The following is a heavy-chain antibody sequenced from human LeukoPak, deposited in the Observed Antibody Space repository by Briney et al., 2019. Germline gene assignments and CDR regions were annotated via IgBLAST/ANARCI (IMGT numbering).Heavy chain of an antibody. CDR1: GGSISSGDYY. CDR3: ARDNERDSSGYSGY. J-gene: IGHJ4*02. V-gene: IGHV4-30-4*08. CDR2: IYYSGST. D-gene: IGHD3-22*01. Sequence: SETLSLTCTVSGGSISSGDYYWSWIRQPPGKGLEWLGYIYYSGSTYYNPSLKSRVTISVDTSKNQFSLKLSSVTAADTAVYYCARDNERDSSGYSGYWGQGTLVTVSS.